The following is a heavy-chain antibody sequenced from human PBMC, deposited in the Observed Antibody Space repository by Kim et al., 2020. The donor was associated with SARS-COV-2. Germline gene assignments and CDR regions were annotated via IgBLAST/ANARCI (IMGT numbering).Heavy chain of an antibody. Sequence: GGSLRLSCAASGFTFSSYGMHWVRQAPGKGLEWVAVIWYDGSNKYYADSVKGRFTISRDNSKNTLYLQMNSLRAEDTAVYYCAKDISSGYEYFDYWGQGTLVTVSS. V-gene: IGHV3-33*06. CDR3: AKDISSGYEYFDY. CDR2: IWYDGSNK. J-gene: IGHJ4*02. CDR1: GFTFSSYG. D-gene: IGHD5-12*01.